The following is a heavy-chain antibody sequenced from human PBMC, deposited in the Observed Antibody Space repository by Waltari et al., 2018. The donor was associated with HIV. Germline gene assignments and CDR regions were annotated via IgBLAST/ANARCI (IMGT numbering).Heavy chain of an antibody. CDR2: IYYSGRT. J-gene: IGHJ5*02. CDR1: GGSISSSSYY. Sequence: QLQLQESGPGLVKPSETLSLTCTVSGGSISSSSYYWGWIRQPPGKGLEWIGSIYYSGRTYYNPSLKSRVTISVDTSKNQFSLKLSSVTAADTAVYYCARTCSGGSCYWGYNWFDPWGQGTLVTVSS. CDR3: ARTCSGGSCYWGYNWFDP. D-gene: IGHD2-15*01. V-gene: IGHV4-39*01.